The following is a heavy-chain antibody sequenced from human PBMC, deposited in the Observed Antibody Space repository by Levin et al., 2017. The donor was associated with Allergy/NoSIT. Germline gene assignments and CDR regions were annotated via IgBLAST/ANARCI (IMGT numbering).Heavy chain of an antibody. CDR3: ARGDLLGYSSSGGAFDI. Sequence: GESLKISCAASGFTFSSYGMHWVRQAPGKGLEWVAVIWYDGSNKYYADSVKGRFTISRDNSKNTLYLQMNSLRAEDTAVYYCARGDLLGYSSSGGAFDIWGQGTMVTVSS. J-gene: IGHJ3*02. CDR1: GFTFSSYG. CDR2: IWYDGSNK. D-gene: IGHD6-13*01. V-gene: IGHV3-33*01.